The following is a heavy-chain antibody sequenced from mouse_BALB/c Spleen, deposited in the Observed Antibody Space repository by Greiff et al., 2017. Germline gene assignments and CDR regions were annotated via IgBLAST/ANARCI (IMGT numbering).Heavy chain of an antibody. V-gene: IGHV1-54*01. CDR3: ARDSSGYVDWFAY. D-gene: IGHD3-2*01. CDR2: INPGSGGT. J-gene: IGHJ3*01. CDR1: GYAFTNYL. Sequence: VKVVESGAELVRPGTSVKVSCKASGYAFTNYLIEWVKQRPGQGLEWIGVINPGSGGTNYNEKFKGKATLTADKSSSTAYMQLSSLTSDDSAVYFCARDSSGYVDWFAYWGQGTLVTVSA.